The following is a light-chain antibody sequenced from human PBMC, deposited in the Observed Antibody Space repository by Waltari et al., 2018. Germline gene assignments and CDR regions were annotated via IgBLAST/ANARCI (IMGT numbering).Light chain of an antibody. CDR2: DVS. CDR1: TSDLGGYNY. V-gene: IGLV2-14*01. J-gene: IGLJ3*02. Sequence: QSALTQPASVSGSPGQSITISCTETTSDLGGYNYVSWYQQHPGKAPKLMIYDVSSRPSGVSNRFSGSKSGNTASLIISGLQAEDEADYYCSSFTGSSTWVFGGGTKLTVL. CDR3: SSFTGSSTWV.